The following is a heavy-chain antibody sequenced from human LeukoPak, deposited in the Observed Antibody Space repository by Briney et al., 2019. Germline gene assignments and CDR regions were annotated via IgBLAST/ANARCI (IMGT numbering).Heavy chain of an antibody. J-gene: IGHJ6*03. CDR3: ARMSSGKTYYYYYMDV. Sequence: SETPSLTCTVSGGSISSSSYYWGWVRQPRGKGLEWIGSIYYSGSTYYNPSVKSRITISADTSKNQFSLKLSSVTAADTAVYYCARMSSGKTYYYYYMDVWGKGTTVTVSS. CDR1: GGSISSSSYY. D-gene: IGHD6-19*01. V-gene: IGHV4-39*01. CDR2: IYYSGST.